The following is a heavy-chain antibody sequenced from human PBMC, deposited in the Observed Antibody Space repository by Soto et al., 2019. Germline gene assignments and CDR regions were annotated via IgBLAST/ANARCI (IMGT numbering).Heavy chain of an antibody. J-gene: IGHJ6*02. CDR2: ISYDGNNK. Sequence: GGSLRLSCAASGFTVSSNYMSWVRQAPGKGLEWVAVISYDGNNKFYADSVKGRFTISRDNSKNTLYLQMNSLRAEDTAVYYCAKDLEYCSSTSCYEVYYYYGMDVWGQGTTVTVSS. CDR3: AKDLEYCSSTSCYEVYYYYGMDV. CDR1: GFTVSSNY. V-gene: IGHV3-30*18. D-gene: IGHD2-2*01.